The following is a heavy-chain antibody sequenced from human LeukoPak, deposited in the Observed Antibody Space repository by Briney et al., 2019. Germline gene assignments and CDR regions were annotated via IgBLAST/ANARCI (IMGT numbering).Heavy chain of an antibody. Sequence: GGSLRLSCAASGFTFSSYWMSWVRQAPGKGLEWVANIKQDGSEKYYVDSVKGRFTISRDNPKNTVYLQMNSLRAEDTAVYYCAKEGGGYCSSSSCWGVWFDPWGQGTLVTVSS. CDR2: IKQDGSEK. D-gene: IGHD2-2*01. CDR1: GFTFSSYW. J-gene: IGHJ5*02. V-gene: IGHV3-7*03. CDR3: AKEGGGYCSSSSCWGVWFDP.